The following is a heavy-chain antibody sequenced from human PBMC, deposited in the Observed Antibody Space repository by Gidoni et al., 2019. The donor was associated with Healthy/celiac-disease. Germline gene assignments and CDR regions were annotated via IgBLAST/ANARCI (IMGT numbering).Heavy chain of an antibody. CDR3: ARARYGMDV. CDR2: INPNSGGT. Sequence: QLQLVQSGAEVKKPRASVKVSCQASGYTFTGYYSHWVRQAPGQGLEWMGWINPNSGGTNYAQKFQGRVTMTRATSISTAHMELRRLRSDDMAVYYCARARYGMDVWGQGTTVTVSS. V-gene: IGHV1-2*02. CDR1: GYTFTGYY. J-gene: IGHJ6*02.